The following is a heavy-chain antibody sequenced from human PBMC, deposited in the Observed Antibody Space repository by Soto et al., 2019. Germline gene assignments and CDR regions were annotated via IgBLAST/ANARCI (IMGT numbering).Heavy chain of an antibody. CDR3: ARAQLGFPRDDAFDI. CDR2: ISSSSSYI. CDR1: GFTFSSYS. V-gene: IGHV3-21*01. D-gene: IGHD7-27*01. Sequence: GGSLRLSCAASGFTFSSYSMNWVRQAPGKGLEWVSSISSSSSYIYYADSVKGRFTISRDNAKNSLYLQMNSLRAEDTAVYYCARAQLGFPRDDAFDIWGQGTMVTVSS. J-gene: IGHJ3*02.